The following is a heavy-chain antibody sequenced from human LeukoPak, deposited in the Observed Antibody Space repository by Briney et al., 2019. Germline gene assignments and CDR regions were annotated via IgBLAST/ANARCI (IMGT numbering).Heavy chain of an antibody. J-gene: IGHJ4*02. CDR2: IIPIFGTA. Sequence: GASVKVSCKASGGTFSSYAISWVRQAPGQGLEWMGGIIPIFGTANYAQKFQGRVTITTDESTSTAYTELSSLRSEDTAVYYCARYSDYYDSSGYYLDYWGQGTLVTVSS. CDR1: GGTFSSYA. D-gene: IGHD3-22*01. CDR3: ARYSDYYDSSGYYLDY. V-gene: IGHV1-69*05.